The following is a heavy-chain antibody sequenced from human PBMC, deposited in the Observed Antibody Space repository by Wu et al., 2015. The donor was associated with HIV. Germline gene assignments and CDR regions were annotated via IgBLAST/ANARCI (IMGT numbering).Heavy chain of an antibody. Sequence: QAQLVQSGAEVRKPGASVRVSCKTSGYTFTSYGIHWVRQAPGQGLEWMGGIIPIFGTANYAQKFQGRVTITADESTSTAYMELSSLRSEDTAVYYCARLYGDYFDYWGQGTLVTVSS. CDR3: ARLYGDYFDY. J-gene: IGHJ4*02. V-gene: IGHV1-69*13. CDR2: IIPIFGTA. CDR1: GYTFTSYG. D-gene: IGHD4-17*01.